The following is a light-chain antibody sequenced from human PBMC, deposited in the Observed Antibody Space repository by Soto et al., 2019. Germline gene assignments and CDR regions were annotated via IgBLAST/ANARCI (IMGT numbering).Light chain of an antibody. V-gene: IGLV2-14*01. CDR2: EVS. CDR3: SSYTSSSTLYV. CDR1: SSDVGGYNY. Sequence: QSALTQPASVSGSPRQSITISCTGTSSDVGGYNYVSWYQQHPGKAPKLMIYEVSNRPSGVSNRFSGSKSGNTASLTISGLQAEDEADYSCSSYTSSSTLYVFGTGTKVTVL. J-gene: IGLJ1*01.